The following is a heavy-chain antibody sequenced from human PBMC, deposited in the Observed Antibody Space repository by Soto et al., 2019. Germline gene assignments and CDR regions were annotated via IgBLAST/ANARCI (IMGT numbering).Heavy chain of an antibody. J-gene: IGHJ4*02. Sequence: PSQTLSLTCAISGDSVSSNSAARNWIRRSPSRGLEWLGRTYYRSKWYNEYAVSVKSRIAINPDTSKNQFSLQLNSVTPEDTAVYYCARTSGHFDSWGQGTLVTVSS. D-gene: IGHD6-19*01. CDR1: GDSVSSNSAA. V-gene: IGHV6-1*01. CDR2: TYYRSKWYN. CDR3: ARTSGHFDS.